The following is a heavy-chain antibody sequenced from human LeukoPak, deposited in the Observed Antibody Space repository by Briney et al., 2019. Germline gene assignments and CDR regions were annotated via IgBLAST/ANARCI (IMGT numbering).Heavy chain of an antibody. CDR2: IYHSGTT. D-gene: IGHD6-6*01. J-gene: IGHJ4*02. Sequence: SETLSLTCSVSAYSISSGYYWGWIRQPPGKGLEWIGTIYHSGTTYYNPSLKSRVTISVDTSKNQFSLKLSSVTAAGTAVYYCARNVLYSSSADYWGQGTLVTVSS. V-gene: IGHV4-38-2*02. CDR3: ARNVLYSSSADY. CDR1: AYSISSGYY.